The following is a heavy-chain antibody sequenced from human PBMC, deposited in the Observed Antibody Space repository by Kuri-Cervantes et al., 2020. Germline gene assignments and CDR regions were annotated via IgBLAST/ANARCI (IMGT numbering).Heavy chain of an antibody. J-gene: IGHJ4*02. D-gene: IGHD2-2*02. V-gene: IGHV1-69*06. CDR1: GYTFTSYG. CDR2: IIPIFDAP. CDR3: ARGYCSSTSCYIDY. Sequence: SVKVSCKASGYTFTSYGISWVRQALGQGLEWVGGIIPIFDAPHYAQKFQGRVTITADNSTSTAYMELSSLRSEDTAVYYCARGYCSSTSCYIDYWGQGTLVTVSS.